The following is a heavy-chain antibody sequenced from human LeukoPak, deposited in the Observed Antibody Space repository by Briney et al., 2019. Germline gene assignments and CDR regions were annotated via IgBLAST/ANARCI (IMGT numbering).Heavy chain of an antibody. Sequence: AETLSLTCAASGDSFIGYFWTWIRQAPGKGLEWIGDINHSGRTNYNPSLQRRVSISVDTSKNQFSLNVTAVTGADTAVYYCARTSGFFDSSGFYQQNPYYFQYWGQGVLVTVSS. J-gene: IGHJ4*02. V-gene: IGHV4-34*01. D-gene: IGHD3-22*01. CDR2: INHSGRT. CDR1: GDSFIGYF. CDR3: ARTSGFFDSSGFYQQNPYYFQY.